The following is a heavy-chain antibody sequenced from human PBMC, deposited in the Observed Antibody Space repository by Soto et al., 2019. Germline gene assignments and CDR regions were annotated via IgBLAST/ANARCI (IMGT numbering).Heavy chain of an antibody. D-gene: IGHD5-12*01. CDR2: ISAYNGNT. V-gene: IGHV1-18*01. J-gene: IGHJ4*02. CDR1: GYTFTSYG. Sequence: QVQLVQSGAEVKKPGASVKVSCKASGYTFTSYGISWVRQAPGQGLEWMGWISAYNGNTNYAQKLQGRVTMTTDTSTSTAYMELRRLRYDDTAVYYCARDVKRLGWLQSRGDYWGQGTLVTVSS. CDR3: ARDVKRLGWLQSRGDY.